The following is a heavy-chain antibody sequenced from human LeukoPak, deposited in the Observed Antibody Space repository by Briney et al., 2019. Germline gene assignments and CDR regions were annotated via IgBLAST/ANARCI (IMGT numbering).Heavy chain of an antibody. CDR2: ISSNGATT. CDR1: GFTFNRFY. CDR3: ASHYYFDY. J-gene: IGHJ4*02. V-gene: IGHV3-64*04. Sequence: GGSLRLSCSASGFTFNRFYLHWVRQAPGKGLEFVSHISSNGATTYYADSVKGRFTISRDNSKNTLYLQMNSLRAEDTAVYYCASHYYFDYWGQGTLVTVSS.